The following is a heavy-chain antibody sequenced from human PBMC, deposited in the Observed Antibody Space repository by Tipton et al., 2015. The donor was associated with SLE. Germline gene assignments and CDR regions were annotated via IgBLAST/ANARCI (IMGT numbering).Heavy chain of an antibody. CDR3: AGDYDLGSYRFDF. Sequence: LRLSCTVSGGSINSYYWSWIRQPPGKGLEWIGYIYYRGSTIYNPSLKSRVTISVDTSKNQFSLKLNSVTAADTAVYYCAGDYDLGSYRFDFWGQGTLVTVPS. V-gene: IGHV4-59*01. CDR2: IYYRGST. CDR1: GGSINSYY. D-gene: IGHD3-10*01. J-gene: IGHJ4*02.